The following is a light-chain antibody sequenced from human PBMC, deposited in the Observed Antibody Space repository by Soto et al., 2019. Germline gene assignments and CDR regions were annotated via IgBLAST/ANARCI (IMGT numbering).Light chain of an antibody. J-gene: IGLJ1*01. CDR3: CSYAGSSTFYV. CDR1: RSEVGNYNL. CDR2: EGS. Sequence: QSVLTQPASVSGSPGQSTTISCTGTRSEVGNYNLVSWYQHHPGKAPKLMIYEGSKRPSGVSNRFSGSKSGNTASLTISGLQAEDEADYYCCSYAGSSTFYVFGTGTKVTVL. V-gene: IGLV2-23*01.